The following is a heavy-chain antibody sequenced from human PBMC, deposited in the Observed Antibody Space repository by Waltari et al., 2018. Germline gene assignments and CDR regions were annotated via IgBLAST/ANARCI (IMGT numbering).Heavy chain of an antibody. Sequence: QVQLQQWGAGLLKPSETLSLTCAVYGGSFSGYYWSWIRQPPGKGLEWIGEINHSGSTNYNPSLKSRVTISVDTSKNQFSLKLSSVTAADTAVYYCARGRGYCSGGSCYSWYYYYYMDVWGKGTTVTVSS. CDR1: GGSFSGYY. CDR3: ARGRGYCSGGSCYSWYYYYYMDV. CDR2: INHSGST. J-gene: IGHJ6*03. D-gene: IGHD2-15*01. V-gene: IGHV4-34*01.